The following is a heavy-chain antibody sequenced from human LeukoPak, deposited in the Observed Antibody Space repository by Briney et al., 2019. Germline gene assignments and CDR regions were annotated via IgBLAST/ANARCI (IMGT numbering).Heavy chain of an antibody. CDR3: ARASGYDYGY. CDR1: GGSFSGYY. J-gene: IGHJ4*02. V-gene: IGHV4-34*01. CDR2: INHSGST. Sequence: PSETLSLTCAVYGGSFSGYYWSWIRQPPGKGLEWIGEINHSGSTNYNPSLKSRVTISVDTSKNQFSLKLSSVTAADAAVYYCARASGYDYGYWGQGTLVTVSS. D-gene: IGHD5-12*01.